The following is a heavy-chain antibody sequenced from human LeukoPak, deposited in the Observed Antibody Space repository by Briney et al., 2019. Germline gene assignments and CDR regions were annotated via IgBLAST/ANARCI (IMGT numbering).Heavy chain of an antibody. V-gene: IGHV4-59*01. CDR1: GGSISSYY. CDR3: ARRVARDGYTD. CDR2: IYYSGST. D-gene: IGHD5-24*01. J-gene: IGHJ4*02. Sequence: SETLSLTCTVSGGSISSYYWSWIRQPPGKGLEWIGYIYYSGSTNYNPSLKSRVTISVDTSKNQFSLKLSSVTAADTAVYYCARRVARDGYTDWGQGTLVTVSS.